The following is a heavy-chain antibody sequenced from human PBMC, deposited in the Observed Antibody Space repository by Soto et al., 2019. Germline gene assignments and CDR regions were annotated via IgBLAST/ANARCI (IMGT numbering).Heavy chain of an antibody. D-gene: IGHD3-9*01. Sequence: SEALSLTCTVSGGSISSGGYYWSWIRQHPGKGLEWIGYIYYSGSTYYNPSLKSRVTISVDTSKNQFSLKLSSVTAADTAVYYCARPLYDILTGDYDAFDIWGQGTMVTVS. CDR3: ARPLYDILTGDYDAFDI. J-gene: IGHJ3*02. V-gene: IGHV4-31*03. CDR2: IYYSGST. CDR1: GGSISSGGYY.